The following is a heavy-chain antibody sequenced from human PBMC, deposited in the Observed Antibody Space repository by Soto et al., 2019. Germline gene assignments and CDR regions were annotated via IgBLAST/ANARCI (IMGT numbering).Heavy chain of an antibody. CDR1: SGSIRSYF. Sequence: PSETLSLTCTVSSGSIRSYFWHWIRQPAGKGLEWIGRLYTGGSTTYNPSLKSRVTVSVDTSKNQFSLKLTSVTAADTAVYFCARVGCSSTSCRDPFDSWGQGTLVTVSS. CDR2: LYTGGST. D-gene: IGHD2-2*01. J-gene: IGHJ4*02. V-gene: IGHV4-4*07. CDR3: ARVGCSSTSCRDPFDS.